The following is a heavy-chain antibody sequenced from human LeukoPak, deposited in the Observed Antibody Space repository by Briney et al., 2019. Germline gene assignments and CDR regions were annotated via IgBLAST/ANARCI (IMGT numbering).Heavy chain of an antibody. J-gene: IGHJ4*02. Sequence: SQTLSLTCTVSGGSISSGDYYWSWIRQPPGRGLEWIGYIYYSGSTYYHPALKRRVNITVDTSKNQFSLKLSSVTAADTAVYYCARALLLEWFDYWGQGTLVTVSS. V-gene: IGHV4-30-4*01. CDR2: IYYSGST. D-gene: IGHD3-3*01. CDR3: ARALLLEWFDY. CDR1: GGSISSGDYY.